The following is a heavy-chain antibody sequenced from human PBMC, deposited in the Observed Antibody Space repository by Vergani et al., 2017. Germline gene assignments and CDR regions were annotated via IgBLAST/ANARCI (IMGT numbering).Heavy chain of an antibody. J-gene: IGHJ4*02. CDR3: AKDRIPGIAAAGPLGY. Sequence: EVQLVESGGGLVQPGRSLKLSCAASGFTFDDYAMHWVRQAPGKGLEWVSGISWNSGSLGYADSVKGRVTIPRDNAKKSLYLKMNSLIAEDTALYYCAKDRIPGIAAAGPLGYWGQGTLVTVSS. CDR2: ISWNSGSL. CDR1: GFTFDDYA. V-gene: IGHV3-9*01. D-gene: IGHD6-13*01.